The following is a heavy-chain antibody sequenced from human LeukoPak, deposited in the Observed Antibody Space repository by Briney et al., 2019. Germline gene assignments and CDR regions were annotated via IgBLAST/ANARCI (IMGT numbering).Heavy chain of an antibody. Sequence: GGSLRLSCAGSGFNFAVAWMSWVRQTPRKGLEWVGRIKSNSDGGTTDFAAPVKGRFAMSRDYSKNTLYLQMNSLKTEDTAFYYCTTDIPFTSGGAIAYWGQGTLVTVSS. J-gene: IGHJ4*02. D-gene: IGHD3-16*02. V-gene: IGHV3-15*01. CDR1: GFNFAVAW. CDR3: TTDIPFTSGGAIAY. CDR2: IKSNSDGGTT.